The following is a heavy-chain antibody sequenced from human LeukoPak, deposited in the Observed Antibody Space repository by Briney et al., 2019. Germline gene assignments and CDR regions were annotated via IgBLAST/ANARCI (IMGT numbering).Heavy chain of an antibody. V-gene: IGHV1-2*02. J-gene: IGHJ4*02. CDR2: LFHSNGAT. CDR1: GYTFSGTGWY. CDR3: ALERAAQVVDFDY. Sequence: ASVKVSCKASGYTFSGTGWYLFWLRQAPGQGLECMGWLFHSNGATAYAQKFQGRVAMTRDTSITTAYMELSRLRPDDSAVYSCALERAAQVVDFDYWGQGTLVTVSS. D-gene: IGHD5-24*01.